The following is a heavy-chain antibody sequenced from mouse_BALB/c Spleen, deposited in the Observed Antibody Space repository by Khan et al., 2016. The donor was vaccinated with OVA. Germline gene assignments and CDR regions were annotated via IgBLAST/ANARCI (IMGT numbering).Heavy chain of an antibody. D-gene: IGHD3-3*01. Sequence: QVQLKESGPGLVAPSQSLSITCTVSGFSLSRYSVHWVRPPPGKGLEWLGIMWIGGSTDYNSALKSRLSISKDNSKSQVLLKMNSLLTDDTAMYYCARNRDGGSYWYFEVWGAGTTVTVSS. J-gene: IGHJ1*01. CDR1: GFSLSRYS. CDR2: MWIGGST. V-gene: IGHV2-6-4*01. CDR3: ARNRDGGSYWYFEV.